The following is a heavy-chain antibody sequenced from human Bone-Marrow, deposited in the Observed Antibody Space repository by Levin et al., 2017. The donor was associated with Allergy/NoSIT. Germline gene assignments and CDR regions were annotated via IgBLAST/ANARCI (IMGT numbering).Heavy chain of an antibody. CDR2: ISSSGSTI. V-gene: IGHV3-48*03. Sequence: LSLTCAASGFTFSSYEMNWVRQAPGKGLEWVSYISSSGSTIYYADSVKGRFTISRDNAKNSLYLQMNSLRAEDTAVYYCARDKKLSTSSSSWFRTHFDYWGQGTLVTVSS. CDR3: ARDKKLSTSSSSWFRTHFDY. D-gene: IGHD6-13*01. CDR1: GFTFSSYE. J-gene: IGHJ4*02.